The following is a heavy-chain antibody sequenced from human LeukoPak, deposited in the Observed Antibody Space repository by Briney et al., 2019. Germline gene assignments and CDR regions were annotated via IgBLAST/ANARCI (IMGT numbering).Heavy chain of an antibody. CDR1: EFTFSSYG. CDR3: AKGRDAFDI. V-gene: IGHV3-23*01. CDR2: ISNSGGST. J-gene: IGHJ3*02. Sequence: PGGSLRLSCAASEFTFSSYGMHWVRQAPGKGLEWVSAISNSGGSTYYADSVKGRFTISRDNSKNTLYLQMNSLRAEDTAVYYCAKGRDAFDIWGQGTMVSVSS.